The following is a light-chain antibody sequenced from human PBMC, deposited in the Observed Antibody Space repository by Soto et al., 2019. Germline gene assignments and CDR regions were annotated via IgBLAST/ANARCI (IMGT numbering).Light chain of an antibody. J-gene: IGKJ3*01. CDR3: QQVGYSPIFT. V-gene: IGKV3-20*01. Sequence: EVVLTQSPGTLSLSPGERATLSCRASQTISSDYLAWYQQKPGQAPRLLIYGASSRATGIPDRFSGSESGTDFTLTISRLEPEDSAVYYCQQVGYSPIFTFGPGNRVDVK. CDR1: QTISSDY. CDR2: GAS.